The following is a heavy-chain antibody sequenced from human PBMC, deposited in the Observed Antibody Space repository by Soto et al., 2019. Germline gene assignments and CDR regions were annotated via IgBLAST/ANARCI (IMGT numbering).Heavy chain of an antibody. CDR2: ISHDGSHK. Sequence: QVHLVESGGGVVQPGGSLRLSCAASGFTFSTYGMHWVRQAPGRGLEWVAVISHDGSHKYFVDSVQGRFTISRDNSKNXPCLKINGLEAEHTAVYYCAKLPGSGWNHHHYGLDVWGQGTTVPVSS. V-gene: IGHV3-30*18. J-gene: IGHJ6*02. CDR1: GFTFSTYG. D-gene: IGHD6-19*01. CDR3: AKLPGSGWNHHHYGLDV.